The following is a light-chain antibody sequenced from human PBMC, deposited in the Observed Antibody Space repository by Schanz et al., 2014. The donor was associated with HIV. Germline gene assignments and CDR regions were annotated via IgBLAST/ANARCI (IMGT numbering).Light chain of an antibody. CDR3: QQYTKYPPFT. CDR1: QSISSW. Sequence: DVQLTQSPSLLSASVGDKVTITCRASQSISSWLAWYQQKPGKPPKLLIYKASSLHIGVPSTFSGSGSGTEFTLTISSLQPDDLATYYCQQYTKYPPFTFGQGTKLEIK. CDR2: KAS. V-gene: IGKV1-5*03. J-gene: IGKJ2*01.